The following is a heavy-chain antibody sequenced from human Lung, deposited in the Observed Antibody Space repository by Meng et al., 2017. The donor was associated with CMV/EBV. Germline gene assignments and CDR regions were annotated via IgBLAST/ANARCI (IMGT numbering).Heavy chain of an antibody. D-gene: IGHD4-17*01. J-gene: IGHJ5*02. CDR2: ISNSGAAT. CDR1: GFTFTPYP. V-gene: IGHV3-23*01. CDR3: AKDSLTTYNWFDP. Sequence: CSPSGFTFTPYPLTWVRQAPGKGLEWLSGISNSGAATYYADAVKGRFTISRDNTKNTLYLQMHSLRVEDSALYYCAKDSLTTYNWFDPWGQGTLVTVSS.